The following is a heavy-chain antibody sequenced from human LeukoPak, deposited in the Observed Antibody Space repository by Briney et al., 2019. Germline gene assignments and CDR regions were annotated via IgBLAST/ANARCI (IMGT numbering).Heavy chain of an antibody. D-gene: IGHD6-19*01. V-gene: IGHV3-23*01. CDR2: ISGSGGST. CDR3: AKSNRYSSGLYYFDY. J-gene: IGHJ4*02. CDR1: GFTFSSYG. Sequence: QPGGSLRLSCAASGFTFSSYGMSWVRQAPGRGLEWVSAISGSGGSTYYADSVKGRFTISRDNSKNTLYLQMNSLRAEDTAVYYCAKSNRYSSGLYYFDYWGQGTLVTVSS.